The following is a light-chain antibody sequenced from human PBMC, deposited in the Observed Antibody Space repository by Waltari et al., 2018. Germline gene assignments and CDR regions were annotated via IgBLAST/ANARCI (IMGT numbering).Light chain of an antibody. Sequence: EVLMTQSPDTLSLSPGETATLSCRASQSVDNSLARYQQKIGQAPSLLIYGASNRAADIPDRFSASGYGTEFTLTISSLQSEDFAVYYCQQYESWPRTFGQGTKLEI. V-gene: IGKV3D-15*01. CDR2: GAS. CDR3: QQYESWPRT. CDR1: QSVDNS. J-gene: IGKJ2*01.